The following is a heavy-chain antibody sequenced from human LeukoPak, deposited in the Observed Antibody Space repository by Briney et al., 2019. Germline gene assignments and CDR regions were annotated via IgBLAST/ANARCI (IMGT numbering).Heavy chain of an antibody. CDR3: ARVGLKGNY. J-gene: IGHJ4*02. Sequence: SQTLSLTCTVSGGSISSGSYYWSWIRQPAGKGLEWIGRISTSGSTNYNPSLKSRVTISVDTSKNQFSLKLSSVTAADTAVYYCARVGLKGNYWGQGALVTVSS. CDR1: GGSISSGSYY. CDR2: ISTSGST. V-gene: IGHV4-61*02. D-gene: IGHD3/OR15-3a*01.